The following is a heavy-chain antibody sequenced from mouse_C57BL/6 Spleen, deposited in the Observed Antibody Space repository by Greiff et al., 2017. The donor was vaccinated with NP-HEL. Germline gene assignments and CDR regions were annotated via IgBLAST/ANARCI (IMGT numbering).Heavy chain of an antibody. CDR1: GFTFSSYA. J-gene: IGHJ4*01. Sequence: EVMLVESGGGLVKPGGSLKLSCAASGFTFSSYAMSWVRQTPEKRLEWVATISDGGSYTYYPDNVKGRFTISRDNAKNNLYLQMSHLKSEDTAMYYCASQRGRLPYYAMDYWGQGTSVTVSS. V-gene: IGHV5-4*03. D-gene: IGHD2-2*01. CDR3: ASQRGRLPYYAMDY. CDR2: ISDGGSYT.